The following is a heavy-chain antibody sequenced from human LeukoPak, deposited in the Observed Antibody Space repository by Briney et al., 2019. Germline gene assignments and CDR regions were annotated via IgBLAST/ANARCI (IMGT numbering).Heavy chain of an antibody. V-gene: IGHV5-51*01. Sequence: GESLKISCKASGYNFNSQWIGWVRQMPGKGLEWMGIIFGGGFDTKYNPTFQGLVTMSVDKSITTAYLQWSNLEASDTAVYYCARQFHPTETTGGFFDIWGRGTLVTVSS. CDR2: IFGGGFDT. J-gene: IGHJ2*01. D-gene: IGHD4-17*01. CDR1: GYNFNSQW. CDR3: ARQFHPTETTGGFFDI.